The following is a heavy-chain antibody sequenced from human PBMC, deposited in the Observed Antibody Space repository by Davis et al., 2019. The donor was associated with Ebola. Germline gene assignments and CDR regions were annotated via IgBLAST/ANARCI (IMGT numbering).Heavy chain of an antibody. D-gene: IGHD6-13*01. CDR3: ARETFIAAAGVLDF. CDR2: IYHSGST. CDR1: GGSFSGYY. V-gene: IGHV4-34*01. Sequence: GSLRLSCAVYGGSFSGYYWSWIRQPPGKGLEWIGEIYHSGSTNYNPSLKSRVTISVDKSKNQFSLKMSSVTAADTAVYYCARETFIAAAGVLDFWGQGTLVTVSS. J-gene: IGHJ4*02.